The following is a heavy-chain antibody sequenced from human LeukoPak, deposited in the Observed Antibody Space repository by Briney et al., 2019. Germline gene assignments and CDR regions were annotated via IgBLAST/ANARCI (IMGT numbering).Heavy chain of an antibody. CDR1: GGSVSSYY. CDR2: IYYSGST. V-gene: IGHV4-59*08. J-gene: IGHJ4*02. CDR3: ARHRAYSSSSPFDY. D-gene: IGHD6-6*01. Sequence: PSETLSLTCTVSGGSVSSYYWSWIRQPPGKELEWIGYIYYSGSTNYNPSLRGRVTMFVDMSKNQFSLRLSSVTAADTAVYYCARHRAYSSSSPFDYWGQGTLVTVSS.